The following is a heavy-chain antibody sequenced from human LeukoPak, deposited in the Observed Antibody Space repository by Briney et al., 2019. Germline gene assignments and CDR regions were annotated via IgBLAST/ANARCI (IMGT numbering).Heavy chain of an antibody. V-gene: IGHV1-24*01. CDR3: ATEKDLLLDS. CDR1: GYSLSELS. J-gene: IGHJ5*01. D-gene: IGHD1-26*01. CDR2: FDPGDDET. Sequence: SVKVSCEVPGYSLSELSTHWVRQAPGQGLEWMGGFDPGDDETIYAQKFQGRVTMTEDTSTDTAYLELSSLRSGDTAVYFCATEKDLLLDSWGQGTPVTVSS.